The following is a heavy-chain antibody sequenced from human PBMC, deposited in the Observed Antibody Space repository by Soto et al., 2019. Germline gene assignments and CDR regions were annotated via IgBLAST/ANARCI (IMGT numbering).Heavy chain of an antibody. CDR3: ARVIRGVVNWLEH. Sequence: ASLNVSFKTSCDTFTNFFLILFLHSPGHGLELMGWIATYNSNKNYAQKFQGRLTLTTDTSTSTGYMELKSLEYDDTAVYYCARVIRGVVNWLEHWGKGNMVNVSS. J-gene: IGHJ4*02. CDR2: IATYNSNK. CDR1: CDTFTNFF. D-gene: IGHD3-10*01. V-gene: IGHV1-18*01.